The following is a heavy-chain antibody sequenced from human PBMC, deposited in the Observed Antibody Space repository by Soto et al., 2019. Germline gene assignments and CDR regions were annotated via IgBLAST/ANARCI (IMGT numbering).Heavy chain of an antibody. J-gene: IGHJ5*02. CDR1: GYTFSDYY. CDR3: AREMGVIGAPGYTWFDP. Sequence: VQLVQSGAEVRKPGASVKVSCKASGYTFSDYYVHWVREAPGQGLVWMGWINPSSGGTIYTQRFQGRVTMTRDTSINTVYMELSRLTSDDTAVYYCAREMGVIGAPGYTWFDPWGQGALVTVSS. V-gene: IGHV1-2*02. CDR2: INPSSGGT. D-gene: IGHD1-26*01.